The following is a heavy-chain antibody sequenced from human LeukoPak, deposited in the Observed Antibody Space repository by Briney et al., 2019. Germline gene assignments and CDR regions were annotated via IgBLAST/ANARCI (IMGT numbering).Heavy chain of an antibody. D-gene: IGHD2-15*01. J-gene: IGHJ6*02. V-gene: IGHV1-69*01. CDR2: IIPIFGTA. Sequence: ASVKVSCKASGGTFSSYAISWVRQAPGQGLEWMGGIIPIFGTANYAQKFQGRVTITADESTSTAYMELSSLRSEDTAVYYCARELTEAPGCSGGSCYSNYYYYGMDVWGQGTTVTVSS. CDR1: GGTFSSYA. CDR3: ARELTEAPGCSGGSCYSNYYYYGMDV.